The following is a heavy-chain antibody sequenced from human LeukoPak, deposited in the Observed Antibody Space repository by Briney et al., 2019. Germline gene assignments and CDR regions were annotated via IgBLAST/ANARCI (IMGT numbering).Heavy chain of an antibody. J-gene: IGHJ5*02. V-gene: IGHV3-21*01. D-gene: IGHD3-22*01. CDR2: ISSSSSYI. CDR1: GFSFSSHG. CDR3: AKARSGGYYPA. Sequence: GGSLRLSCAASGFSFSSHGMSWVRQAPGKGLEWVSSISSSSSYIYYADSVKGRFTISRDNAKNSLYLQMNSLRAEDTAVYYCAKARSGGYYPAWGQGTLVTVSS.